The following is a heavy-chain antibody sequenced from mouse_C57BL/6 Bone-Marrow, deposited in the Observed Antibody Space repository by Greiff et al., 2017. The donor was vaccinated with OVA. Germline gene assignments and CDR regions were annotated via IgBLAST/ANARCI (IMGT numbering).Heavy chain of an antibody. CDR3: ARISDY. V-gene: IGHV1-81*01. CDR2: IHPNSGST. Sequence: VQLQQSGAELARPGASVKLSCKASGYTFTSYGISWVKQRTGQGLEWIGMIHPNSGSTNYNEKFKSKATLTVDKSSSTAYMQLSSLTSEDSAVYYCARISDYWGQGTTLTVSS. J-gene: IGHJ2*01. CDR1: GYTFTSYG.